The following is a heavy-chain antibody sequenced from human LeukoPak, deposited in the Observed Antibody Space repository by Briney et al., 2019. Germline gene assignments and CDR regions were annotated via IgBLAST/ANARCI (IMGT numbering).Heavy chain of an antibody. D-gene: IGHD6-13*01. CDR3: ARERQLVKNVVDY. J-gene: IGHJ4*02. V-gene: IGHV3-21*01. CDR2: ISSSSTYI. Sequence: GGSLRLPCSASGFTFSSYSMNWVRQAPGKGLEWVSSISSSSTYIYYADSVKGRFTISRDNAKNSLYLQMNSLRAEDTAVYYCARERQLVKNVVDYWGQGTLVTVSS. CDR1: GFTFSSYS.